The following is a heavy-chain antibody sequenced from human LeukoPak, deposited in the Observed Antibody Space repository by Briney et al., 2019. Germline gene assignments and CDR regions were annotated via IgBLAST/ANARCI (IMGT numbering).Heavy chain of an antibody. V-gene: IGHV5-51*01. CDR2: IYPGDSDT. CDR3: ARRISQPDSPYYN. D-gene: IGHD3-10*01. J-gene: IGHJ4*02. CDR1: GYSFTSYW. Sequence: GESLKISCKGSGYSFTSYWIGWVRQMPGKGLELMGIIYPGDSDTRYSPSFQGQVTISADKSISTAYLQWSSLKASDTAMYYCARRISQPDSPYYNWGQGTLVTVSS.